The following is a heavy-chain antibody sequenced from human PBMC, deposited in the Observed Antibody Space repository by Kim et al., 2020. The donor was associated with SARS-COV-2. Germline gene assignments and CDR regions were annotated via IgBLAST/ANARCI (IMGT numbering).Heavy chain of an antibody. CDR1: GFTFSSYA. Sequence: GGSLRLSCAASGFTFSSYAMSWVRQAPGKGLEWVSAISGSGGSTYYADSVKGRFTISRDNSKNTLYLQMNSLRAEDTAVYYCAKVLVVSVLRFLEWSPRRGCGMDVWGQGTTVTVSS. J-gene: IGHJ6*02. D-gene: IGHD3-3*01. V-gene: IGHV3-23*01. CDR3: AKVLVVSVLRFLEWSPRRGCGMDV. CDR2: ISGSGGST.